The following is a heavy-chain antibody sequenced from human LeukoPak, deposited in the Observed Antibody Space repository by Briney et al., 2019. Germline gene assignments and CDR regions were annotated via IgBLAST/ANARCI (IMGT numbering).Heavy chain of an antibody. Sequence: PSETLSLICTVFGGSISSSSYFWGWIRQPAGKGLEWIGSISHSGSTYYDPSLKSRITISVDTSKNQFSLKVRSVTAADTAVYYCARGRRALLWFGELSYWGQGTLVTVSS. V-gene: IGHV4-39*01. D-gene: IGHD3-10*01. CDR1: GGSISSSSYF. CDR3: ARGRRALLWFGELSY. CDR2: ISHSGST. J-gene: IGHJ4*02.